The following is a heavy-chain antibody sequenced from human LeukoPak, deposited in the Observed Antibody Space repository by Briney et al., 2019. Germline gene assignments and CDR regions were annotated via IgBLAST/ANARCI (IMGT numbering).Heavy chain of an antibody. CDR2: IKSKADGGTT. CDR3: NTAGHTTQGYYGMDV. V-gene: IGHV3-15*01. Sequence: GGSLRLSCAGSGFTFSDAWMSWVRQAPGKGLEWVGRIKSKADGGTTDYAAPVKGRFTISRDDSKNTLYLHMNSLNTEDTAVYYCNTAGHTTQGYYGMDVWGQGTTVTVSS. J-gene: IGHJ6*02. D-gene: IGHD1-14*01. CDR1: GFTFSDAW.